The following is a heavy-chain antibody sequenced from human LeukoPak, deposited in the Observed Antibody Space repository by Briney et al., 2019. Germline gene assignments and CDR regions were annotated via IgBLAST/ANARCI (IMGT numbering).Heavy chain of an antibody. CDR1: GYTFTSYY. CDR2: INPSGGST. V-gene: IGHV1-46*01. J-gene: IGHJ6*02. Sequence: ASVKVSCKASGYTFTSYYMHWVRQAPGQGLEWMGIINPSGGSTSYAQKFQGRVTITADESTSTAYMELSSLRSEDTAVYYCARGAHYDFWSGSYAGMDVWGQGTTVTVSS. D-gene: IGHD3-3*01. CDR3: ARGAHYDFWSGSYAGMDV.